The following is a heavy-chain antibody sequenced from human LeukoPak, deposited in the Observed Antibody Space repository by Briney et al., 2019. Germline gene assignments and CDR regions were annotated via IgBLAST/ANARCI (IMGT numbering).Heavy chain of an antibody. CDR3: ARRNY. CDR1: GFMFSSYW. J-gene: IGHJ4*02. CDR2: INSDGSST. V-gene: IGHV3-74*01. Sequence: GGSLRLSCAASGFMFSSYWMHWVRQPPGKGLVWVSRINSDGSSTGYADSVRGRFTISRDNAKNTLYLQMDSLRAEDTAVYYCARRNYWGQGTLVTVSS.